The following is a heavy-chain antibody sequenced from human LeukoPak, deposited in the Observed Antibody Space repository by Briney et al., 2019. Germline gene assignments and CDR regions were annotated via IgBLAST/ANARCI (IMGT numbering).Heavy chain of an antibody. J-gene: IGHJ4*02. CDR1: RFTFNTYA. Sequence: PSGGSLRLSCAASRFTFNTYAMSWVRQAPGKGLEWVSAISGSGGSTYYADSVKGRFTISRDNSKNTLYLQMNSLRAEDTAVYYCAKDGLVWFGDLNWGQGTLVTVSS. V-gene: IGHV3-23*01. D-gene: IGHD3-10*01. CDR2: ISGSGGST. CDR3: AKDGLVWFGDLN.